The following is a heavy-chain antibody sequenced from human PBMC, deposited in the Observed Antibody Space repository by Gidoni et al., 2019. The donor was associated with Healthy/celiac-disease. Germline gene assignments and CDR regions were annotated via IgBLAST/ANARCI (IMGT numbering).Heavy chain of an antibody. CDR1: GFTFSNAW. CDR3: TTSRPDIVVVPAARGGMDV. CDR2: IKSKTDGGTT. V-gene: IGHV3-15*01. Sequence: EVQLVESGGGLVKPGGSLRLSCAASGFTFSNAWMSWVRQAPGKGPGWVGRIKSKTDGGTTDYAAPVKGRFTISRDESKNTLYLQMNSLKTEDTAVYYCTTSRPDIVVVPAARGGMDVWGQGTTVTVSS. D-gene: IGHD2-2*01. J-gene: IGHJ6*02.